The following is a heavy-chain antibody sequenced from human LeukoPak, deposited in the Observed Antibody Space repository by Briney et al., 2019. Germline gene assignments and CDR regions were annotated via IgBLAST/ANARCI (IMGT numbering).Heavy chain of an antibody. CDR2: ISYDGSNK. CDR1: GFTFSSYG. V-gene: IGHV3-30*18. Sequence: GRSLRLSCAASGFTFSSYGMHWVRQAPGKGLEWVAVISYDGSNKYYADSVKGRFTISRDNSKNTLYLQMNSLRAEDTAVYYCAQGGPPLDYWGQGTLVTVSS. J-gene: IGHJ4*02. D-gene: IGHD3-16*01. CDR3: AQGGPPLDY.